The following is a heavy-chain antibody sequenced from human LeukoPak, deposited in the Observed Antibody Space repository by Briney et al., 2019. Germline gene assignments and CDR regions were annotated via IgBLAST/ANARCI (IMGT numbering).Heavy chain of an antibody. Sequence: ASVKVSCKASGYTFTSYGISWVRQAPGQGLEWMGWISAYNGNTNYAQKLQGRVTVTTDTSTSTAYMELRSLRSDDTAVYYCARVSESSEYYYYYYMDVWGKGTTVTISS. CDR3: ARVSESSEYYYYYYMDV. J-gene: IGHJ6*03. V-gene: IGHV1-18*01. D-gene: IGHD6-19*01. CDR2: ISAYNGNT. CDR1: GYTFTSYG.